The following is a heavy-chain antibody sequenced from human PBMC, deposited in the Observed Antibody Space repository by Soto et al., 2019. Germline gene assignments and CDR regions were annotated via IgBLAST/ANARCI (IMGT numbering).Heavy chain of an antibody. CDR1: GGSISSGDYY. CDR3: ARERFPWNYDY. J-gene: IGHJ4*02. D-gene: IGHD1-7*01. Sequence: SETLSLTCTVSGGSISSGDYYWSWIRQPPGKGLEWIGYIYYSGSTYYNPSLKSRVTISVDTSKNQFSLKLSSVTAADTAVYYCARERFPWNYDYWGQGTLVTVSS. V-gene: IGHV4-30-4*01. CDR2: IYYSGST.